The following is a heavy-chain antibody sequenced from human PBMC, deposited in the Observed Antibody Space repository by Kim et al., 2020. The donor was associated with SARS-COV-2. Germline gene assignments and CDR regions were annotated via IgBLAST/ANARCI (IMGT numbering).Heavy chain of an antibody. V-gene: IGHV3-30-3*01. CDR2: MSYDGSDK. CDR3: ARDAGWLVLPPRGCDY. CDR1: GFTFSGYA. Sequence: GGSLRLSCAASGFTFSGYAMHWVRQAPGKGLEWVAIMSYDGSDKFYAASVKGRFTISRDNSKNTLYLQMNSLRVEDTSVYYCARDAGWLVLPPRGCDYWGQGALVTVSS. D-gene: IGHD6-19*01. J-gene: IGHJ4*02.